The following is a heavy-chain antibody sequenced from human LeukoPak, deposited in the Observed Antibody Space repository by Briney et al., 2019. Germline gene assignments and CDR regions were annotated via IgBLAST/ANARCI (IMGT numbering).Heavy chain of an antibody. Sequence: PSETLSLTCTVSGGSISSYYWSWIRQPPGKGLEWIGYIYYSGSTNYNPSLKSRVTISVDTSKNQFSLKLSSVTAADTAVYYCARDADGSGYYYFDYWGQGTLVTVSS. J-gene: IGHJ4*02. V-gene: IGHV4-59*01. CDR3: ARDADGSGYYYFDY. D-gene: IGHD3-22*01. CDR2: IYYSGST. CDR1: GGSISSYY.